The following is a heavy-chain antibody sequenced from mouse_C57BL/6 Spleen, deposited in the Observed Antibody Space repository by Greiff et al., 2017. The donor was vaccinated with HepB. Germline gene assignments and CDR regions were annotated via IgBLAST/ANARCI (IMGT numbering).Heavy chain of an antibody. Sequence: VQLQQPGAELVKPGASVKMSCKASGYTFTSYWITWVKQRPGQGLEWIGDIYPGSGSTNYNEKFKSKATLTVDTSSSTAYMQLSSLTSEDSAVYYCARNSNYRSYFDYWGQGTTLTVSS. CDR3: ARNSNYRSYFDY. CDR2: IYPGSGST. J-gene: IGHJ2*01. CDR1: GYTFTSYW. D-gene: IGHD2-5*01. V-gene: IGHV1-55*01.